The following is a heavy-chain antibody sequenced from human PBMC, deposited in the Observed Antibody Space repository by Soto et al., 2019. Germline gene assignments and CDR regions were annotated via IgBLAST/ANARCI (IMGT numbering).Heavy chain of an antibody. CDR3: ARQYSVSSSSGFDS. CDR2: IDYSGST. Sequence: TLSLTCTVSGGSITSYYWNWIRQPPGKGLEWIGYIDYSGSTKYNPSLKSRVTISVERSKNQFSLKLSSVTAADTAVYYCARQYSVSSSSGFDSWGHGTLVTVSS. CDR1: GGSITSYY. V-gene: IGHV4-59*01. J-gene: IGHJ5*01. D-gene: IGHD1-26*01.